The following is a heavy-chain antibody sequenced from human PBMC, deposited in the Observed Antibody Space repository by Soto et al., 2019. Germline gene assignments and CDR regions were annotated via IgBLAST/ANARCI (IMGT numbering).Heavy chain of an antibody. V-gene: IGHV3-73*01. D-gene: IGHD6-19*01. J-gene: IGHJ4*02. Sequence: EVQLVESGGGLVQPGGSLKLSCAASGFTFSGSTMHWVRQASGKGLEWVGRIRSKANSYATAYAASVKGRFTISRDDSKNTAYLQMNSLKPEDTAVYYCTSTSPYSSGDYWGQGTLVTVSS. CDR2: IRSKANSYAT. CDR1: GFTFSGST. CDR3: TSTSPYSSGDY.